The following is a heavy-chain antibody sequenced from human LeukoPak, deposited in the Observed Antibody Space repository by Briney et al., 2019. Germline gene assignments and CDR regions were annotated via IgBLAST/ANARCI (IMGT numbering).Heavy chain of an antibody. Sequence: SETLSLTCSLSSGSLSSSYWSWIRQPAGKGLEWIGRVYTSGSTNYNPSLKSRVAMSVDTSKNQFSLDLTSVTAADAAVYYCARDCSGGTCYLGVLDYWGQGIRVTVSS. D-gene: IGHD2-15*01. CDR2: VYTSGST. CDR1: SGSLSSSY. V-gene: IGHV4-4*07. J-gene: IGHJ4*02. CDR3: ARDCSGGTCYLGVLDY.